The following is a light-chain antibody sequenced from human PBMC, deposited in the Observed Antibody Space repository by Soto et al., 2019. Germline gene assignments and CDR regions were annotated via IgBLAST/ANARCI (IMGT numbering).Light chain of an antibody. V-gene: IGLV2-8*01. CDR2: EVS. CDR3: SSYAGSNTVV. Sequence: QSALTQPPSASGSPGQSVTIPCTGTSSDVDDSNYVSWYQHHPGKAPKLMIYEVSKRPSGVPDRFSGSKSGTTASLTVSGLQAEDEADYYCSSYAGSNTVVFGGGTKLTVL. J-gene: IGLJ2*01. CDR1: SSDVDDSNY.